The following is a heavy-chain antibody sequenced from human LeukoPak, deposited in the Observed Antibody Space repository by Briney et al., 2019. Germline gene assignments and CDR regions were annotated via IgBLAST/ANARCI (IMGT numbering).Heavy chain of an antibody. V-gene: IGHV4-34*01. Sequence: SEAVSLTCPVYGGSFICYYWSGIGPPPAKGRAWMGVINHSGSTNYSASLKGRVTISVDTSKNQFSLKLSTVTAADTAVYYCARVRPHSGNYRRGAFDYWGQGTLVTVSS. CDR1: GGSFICYY. D-gene: IGHD1-26*01. CDR3: ARVRPHSGNYRRGAFDY. J-gene: IGHJ4*02. CDR2: INHSGST.